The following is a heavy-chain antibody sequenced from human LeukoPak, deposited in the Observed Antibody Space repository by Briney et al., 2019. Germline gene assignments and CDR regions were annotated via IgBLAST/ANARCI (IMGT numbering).Heavy chain of an antibody. D-gene: IGHD6-19*01. Sequence: SVKVSCKASGGTFSSYAISWVRQAAGQGLEWMGRIIPILGIANYAQKFQGRVTITADKSTSTAYMELSSLRSEDTAVYYCARAGAVAGTYDAFDIWGQGTMVTVSS. J-gene: IGHJ3*02. CDR2: IIPILGIA. V-gene: IGHV1-69*04. CDR1: GGTFSSYA. CDR3: ARAGAVAGTYDAFDI.